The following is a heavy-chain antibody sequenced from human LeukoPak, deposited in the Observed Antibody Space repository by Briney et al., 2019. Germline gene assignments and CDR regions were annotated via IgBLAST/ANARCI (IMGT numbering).Heavy chain of an antibody. Sequence: SETLSLTCTVSGGSISSYYWSWIRQPPGKGLEWIGYIYYSGSTNYNPSLKSRVTISVDTSKNQFSLKLSSVTAADTAVYYCASQTRADYDSSGYCLDYWGQGTLVTVSS. J-gene: IGHJ4*02. CDR2: IYYSGST. CDR3: ASQTRADYDSSGYCLDY. CDR1: GGSISSYY. D-gene: IGHD3-22*01. V-gene: IGHV4-59*08.